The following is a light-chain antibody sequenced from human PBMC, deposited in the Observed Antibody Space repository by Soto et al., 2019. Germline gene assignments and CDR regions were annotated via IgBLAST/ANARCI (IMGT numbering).Light chain of an antibody. CDR2: GAS. Sequence: EIVLTQSPGTLSLSPGERATLSCRASQSVSSSYLAWYQQKPGQAPRLLIYGASSRATGIPDRFSGSGSGTDSTLTISILEPEDVAVYYCQQYGSSPLTFGGGTKVEIK. J-gene: IGKJ4*02. CDR1: QSVSSSY. V-gene: IGKV3-20*01. CDR3: QQYGSSPLT.